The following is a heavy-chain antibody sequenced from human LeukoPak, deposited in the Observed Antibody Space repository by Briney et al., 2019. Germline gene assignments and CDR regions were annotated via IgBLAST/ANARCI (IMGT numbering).Heavy chain of an antibody. CDR2: IYTSGST. D-gene: IGHD3-9*01. CDR1: GGSFSGYY. CDR3: ARVEERYFDWLPRGFPFDP. Sequence: SETLSLTCAVYGGSFSGYYWSWIRQPAGKGLEWIGRIYTSGSTNYNPSLKSRVTMSVDTSKNQFSLKLSSVTAADTAVYYCARVEERYFDWLPRGFPFDPWGQGTLVTVSS. V-gene: IGHV4-59*10. J-gene: IGHJ5*02.